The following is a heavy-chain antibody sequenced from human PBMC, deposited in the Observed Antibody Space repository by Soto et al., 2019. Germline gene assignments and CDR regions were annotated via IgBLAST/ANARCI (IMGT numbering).Heavy chain of an antibody. D-gene: IGHD6-13*01. Sequence: KPGGSLRLSCAASGFTFSDYYMSWIRQAPGKGLEWVSYISSSSSYTNYADSVKGRFTISRDNAKNSLYLQMNSLRAEDTAVYYCARGDSSSFLYYYYGMDVWGQGTTVTVSS. CDR1: GFTFSDYY. CDR2: ISSSSSYT. V-gene: IGHV3-11*06. CDR3: ARGDSSSFLYYYYGMDV. J-gene: IGHJ6*02.